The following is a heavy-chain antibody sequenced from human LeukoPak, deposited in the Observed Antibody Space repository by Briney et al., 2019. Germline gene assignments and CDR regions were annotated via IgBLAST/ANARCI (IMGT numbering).Heavy chain of an antibody. J-gene: IGHJ6*02. CDR1: GGSISSGGYS. D-gene: IGHD3-3*01. V-gene: IGHV4-31*03. Sequence: SETLSLTCTVSGGSISSGGYSWSWIRQHPGKGLEWIGYIYYSGSTYYNPSLKSRVTISVDTSKNQFSLKLSSVTAADTAVYYCARDKDFWSGYYGYYYYGMDVWGQGTTVTVSS. CDR3: ARDKDFWSGYYGYYYYGMDV. CDR2: IYYSGST.